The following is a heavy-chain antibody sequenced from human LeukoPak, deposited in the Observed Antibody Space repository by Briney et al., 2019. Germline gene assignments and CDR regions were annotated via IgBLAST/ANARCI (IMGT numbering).Heavy chain of an antibody. CDR3: AREGLWFGELLGRYYYYMDV. J-gene: IGHJ6*03. D-gene: IGHD3-10*01. CDR1: GGSFSGYY. V-gene: IGHV4-34*01. Sequence: SETLSLTCAVYGGSFSGYYWSWIRQPPGKGLEWIGEINHSGSTNYNPSLKSRVTMSVDTSKNQFSLKLSSVTAADTAVYYCAREGLWFGELLGRYYYYMDVWGKGTTVTISS. CDR2: INHSGST.